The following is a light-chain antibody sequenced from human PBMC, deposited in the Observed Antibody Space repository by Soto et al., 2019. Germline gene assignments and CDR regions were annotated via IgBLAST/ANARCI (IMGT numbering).Light chain of an antibody. J-gene: IGKJ5*01. CDR3: EKYARSRMC. V-gene: IGKV3-20*01. CDR1: QSVSNSY. CDR2: DAS. Sequence: EIVLTQSPGTLSLSPGERATLSCRASQSVSNSYLAWYQQKPGQAPRLLISDASSRATGIPDRFSGSGSGTDFTLTISRMEPEDVVLYYCEKYARSRMCFGQGTRLEIK.